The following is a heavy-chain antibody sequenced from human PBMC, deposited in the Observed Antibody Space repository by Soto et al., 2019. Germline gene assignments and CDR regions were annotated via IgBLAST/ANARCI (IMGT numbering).Heavy chain of an antibody. CDR3: ARDRRELGLVAAGTLDY. CDR2: ISYDGSNK. Sequence: SLRLSCAASGFTFSSYAMHWVRQAPGKGLEWLAVISYDGSNKYYADSVKGRFTTSRDNSKNTLYLQMNSLRAEDTAVYYCARDRRELGLVAAGTLDYWGQGTLVTVSS. V-gene: IGHV3-30-3*01. D-gene: IGHD1-26*01. J-gene: IGHJ4*02. CDR1: GFTFSSYA.